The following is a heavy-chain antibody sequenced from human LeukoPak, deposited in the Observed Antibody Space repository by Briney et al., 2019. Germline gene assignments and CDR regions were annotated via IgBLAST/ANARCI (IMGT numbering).Heavy chain of an antibody. J-gene: IGHJ4*02. CDR1: GGSFSGYY. D-gene: IGHD3-16*02. V-gene: IGHV4-34*01. CDR2: INHSGST. CDR3: ARGRYDYVRGSYRHALFDY. Sequence: SETLSLTCAVYGGSFSGYYWSWIRQPPGKGLEWIGEINHSGSTNYNPSLKSRVTISVDTSKNQFSLKLSSVTAADTAVYYCARGRYDYVRGSYRHALFDYWGQGTLVTVSS.